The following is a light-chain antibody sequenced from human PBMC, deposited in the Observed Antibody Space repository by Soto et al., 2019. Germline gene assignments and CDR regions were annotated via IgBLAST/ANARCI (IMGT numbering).Light chain of an antibody. J-gene: IGKJ1*01. V-gene: IGKV1-9*01. CDR3: LQYNSYPWT. CDR1: QGISSY. Sequence: SQLTQSPSSLSASVGDSVTITCRASQGISSYLAWYQQKPGKAPNLLIYGSSTLQSGVPSRFSGSGSGTDFTLTINSLQAEDFATYYCLQYNSYPWTFGQGTKVDIK. CDR2: GSS.